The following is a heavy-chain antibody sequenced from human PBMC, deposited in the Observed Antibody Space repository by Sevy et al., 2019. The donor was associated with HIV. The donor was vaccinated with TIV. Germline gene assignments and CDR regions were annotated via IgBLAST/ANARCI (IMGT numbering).Heavy chain of an antibody. Sequence: GGSLRLSCAASGFALSNYYAMHWVRQAPGKGLEWVALISYDGSDKYYADSVKGRFTISRDNSKNTLYLQMNSLRAEDTAVYYCAKGGCSGGICYSDVWGQGTTVTVSS. J-gene: IGHJ6*02. CDR3: AKGGCSGGICYSDV. CDR1: GFALSNYYA. CDR2: ISYDGSDK. V-gene: IGHV3-30-3*01. D-gene: IGHD2-15*01.